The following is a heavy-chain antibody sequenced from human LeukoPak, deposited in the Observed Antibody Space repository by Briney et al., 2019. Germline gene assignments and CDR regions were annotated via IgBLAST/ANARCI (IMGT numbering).Heavy chain of an antibody. J-gene: IGHJ4*02. Sequence: GGSLRLSCAASGFTFSSYAMHWVRQAPGKGLEWVAVISYDGSNKYYADSVKGRFTISRDNSKNTLYLQMNSLRAEDTAVYYCARETSGSISAHPFDYWGQGTLVTVSS. CDR2: ISYDGSNK. CDR1: GFTFSSYA. D-gene: IGHD1-26*01. V-gene: IGHV3-30-3*01. CDR3: ARETSGSISAHPFDY.